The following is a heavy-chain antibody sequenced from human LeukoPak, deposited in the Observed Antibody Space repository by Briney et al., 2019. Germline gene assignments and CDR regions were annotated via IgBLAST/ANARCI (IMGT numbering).Heavy chain of an antibody. Sequence: ASVKVSCKASGYTFTGYYMHWVRQAPGQGLEWMGGIIPIFGTANYAQKFQGRVTITADESTSTAYMELSSLRSEDTAVYYCARGYDSSGYCFDYWGQGTLVTVSS. CDR3: ARGYDSSGYCFDY. V-gene: IGHV1-69*13. J-gene: IGHJ4*02. CDR2: IIPIFGTA. D-gene: IGHD3-22*01. CDR1: GYTFTGYY.